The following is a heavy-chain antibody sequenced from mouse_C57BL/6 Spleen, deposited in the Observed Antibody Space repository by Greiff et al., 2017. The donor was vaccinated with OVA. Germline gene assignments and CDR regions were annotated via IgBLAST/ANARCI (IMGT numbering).Heavy chain of an antibody. V-gene: IGHV1-52*01. D-gene: IGHD1-1*01. CDR3: ARGGYYGSSSYYFDY. J-gene: IGHJ2*01. CDR1: GYTFTSYW. CDR2: IDPSDSET. Sequence: QVQLQQPGAELVRPGSSVKLSCKASGYTFTSYWMHWVKQRPIQGLEWIGNIDPSDSETHYNQKFKDKATLTVDKSSSTAYMQLSSLTSEDSAVYYCARGGYYGSSSYYFDYWGKGTTLTVSS.